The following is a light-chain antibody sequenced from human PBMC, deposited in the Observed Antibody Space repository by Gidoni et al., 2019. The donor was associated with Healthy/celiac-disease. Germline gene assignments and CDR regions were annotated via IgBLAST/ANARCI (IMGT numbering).Light chain of an antibody. V-gene: IGKV4-1*01. CDR2: WAS. J-gene: IGKJ4*01. CDR3: QQYYSTPPPT. CDR1: QSVLYSSNNKNY. Sequence: DIVMTQSPDSLAVSLGERATINCKSSQSVLYSSNNKNYLAWYQQNPGQPPKLLIYWASTRESGVPDRFSGSGSGTDFTLTISSLQAEDVAVYYCQQYYSTPPPTFGGGTKVEIK.